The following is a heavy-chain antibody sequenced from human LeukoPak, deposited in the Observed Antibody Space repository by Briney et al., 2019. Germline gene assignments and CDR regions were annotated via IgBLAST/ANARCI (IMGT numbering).Heavy chain of an antibody. D-gene: IGHD2-15*01. J-gene: IGHJ4*02. Sequence: PSETLSLTCTVSGGSISSGGYYWSWIRQHPGKGLECIGYIYYSGSTYYNPSLKSRVTISVDTSKNQFSLKLSSVTAADTAVYYCASEGYCSGGSCYRSDYWGQGTLVTVSS. V-gene: IGHV4-31*03. CDR1: GGSISSGGYY. CDR2: IYYSGST. CDR3: ASEGYCSGGSCYRSDY.